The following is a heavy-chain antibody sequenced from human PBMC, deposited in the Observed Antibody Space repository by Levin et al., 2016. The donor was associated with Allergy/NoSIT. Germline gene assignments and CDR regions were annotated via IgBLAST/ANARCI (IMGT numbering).Heavy chain of an antibody. D-gene: IGHD6-6*01. V-gene: IGHV4-39*07. CDR2: IYYSGYT. Sequence: SETLSLTCTVSGGSISTSSYYWGWIRQPPGKGLEWIGSIYYSGYTYYNPSLESRVTISVDTSKNQFSLKLSSVTAADTAVYYCARVKGYSTSRLTFDYWGQGTLVTVSS. J-gene: IGHJ4*02. CDR3: ARVKGYSTSRLTFDY. CDR1: GGSISTSSYY.